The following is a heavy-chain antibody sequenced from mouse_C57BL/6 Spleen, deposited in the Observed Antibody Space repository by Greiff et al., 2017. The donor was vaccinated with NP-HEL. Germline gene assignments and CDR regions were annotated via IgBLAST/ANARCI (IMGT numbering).Heavy chain of an antibody. CDR1: GFTFSDYY. V-gene: IGHV5-16*01. CDR3: ARIEDSSGYGFAY. Sequence: EVKLVESEGGLVQPGSSMKLSCTASGFTFSDYYMAWVRQVPEKGLEWVANINYDGSSTYYLDSLKSRFIISRDNAKNILYLQMSSLKSEDTATYYCARIEDSSGYGFAYWGQGTLVTVSA. J-gene: IGHJ3*01. D-gene: IGHD3-2*02. CDR2: INYDGSST.